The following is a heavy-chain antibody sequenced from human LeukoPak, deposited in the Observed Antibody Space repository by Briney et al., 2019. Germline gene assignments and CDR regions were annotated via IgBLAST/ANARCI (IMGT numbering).Heavy chain of an antibody. V-gene: IGHV4-34*01. D-gene: IGHD5-12*01. CDR3: ARGPLWLLNAFDI. J-gene: IGHJ3*02. CDR2: INHSGST. CDR1: GGSFSGYY. Sequence: PSETLSLTCAVYGGSFSGYYWSWIRQPPGKGPEWIGEINHSGSTNYNPSLKSRVTISVDTSKNQFALKLSSVTAADTAVYYCARGPLWLLNAFDIWGQGTMVTVSS.